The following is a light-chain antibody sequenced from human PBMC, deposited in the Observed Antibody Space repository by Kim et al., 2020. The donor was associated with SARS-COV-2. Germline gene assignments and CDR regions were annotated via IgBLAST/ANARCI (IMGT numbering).Light chain of an antibody. CDR3: QTWGTGIRV. J-gene: IGLJ3*02. CDR2: INTDGSY. V-gene: IGLV4-69*01. Sequence: QPVLTQSPSASASLGASVKLTCTLSSGHSSYAIAWHQQQPEKGPRYLMKINTDGSYSKGDGIPYRFSGFSSGAERYLTISGLQSEDEADYYCQTWGTGIRVFGGGTKVTVL. CDR1: SGHSSYA.